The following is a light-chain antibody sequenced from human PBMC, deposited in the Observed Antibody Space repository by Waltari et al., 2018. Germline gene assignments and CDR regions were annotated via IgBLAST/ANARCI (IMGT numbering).Light chain of an antibody. V-gene: IGLV4-69*01. CDR3: QTWDTGTHVV. CDR2: VRSAGSH. CDR1: SGHSSYA. J-gene: IGLJ2*01. Sequence: QVVLTQSPSASASLGSSIKLTCTLSSGHSSYATAWHQQQPEKGPRYLKKVRSAGSHQKGDGIPARFSVSSSGTERYLTISSVQSEDEADYYCQTWDTGTHVVFGGGTKLTVL.